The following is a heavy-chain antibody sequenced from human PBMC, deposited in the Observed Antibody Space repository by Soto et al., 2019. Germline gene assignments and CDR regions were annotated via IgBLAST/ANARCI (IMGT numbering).Heavy chain of an antibody. V-gene: IGHV3-73*02. CDR3: TRPLKYSSSPFDY. J-gene: IGHJ4*02. CDR2: IRSKANSYAT. D-gene: IGHD6-13*01. Sequence: EVQLVESGGGLVQPGGSLKLSCAASGFTFSGSAMHWVRQASGKGLEWVGRIRSKANSYATAYAASVKGRFTISRDDSKNTAYLQMNSLKTEDTAVYYYTRPLKYSSSPFDYWGQGTLVTVSS. CDR1: GFTFSGSA.